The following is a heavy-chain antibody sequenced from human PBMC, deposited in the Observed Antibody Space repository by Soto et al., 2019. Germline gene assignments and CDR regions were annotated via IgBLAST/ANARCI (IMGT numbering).Heavy chain of an antibody. Sequence: ASVKVSCKASGYTFTGYYMHWVRQAPGQGLEWMGWINPNSGGTNYAQKFQGWVTMTRDTSISTAYMELSRLRSDDTAVYYCARSKQSIALDGIDYWGQGTLVTVSS. J-gene: IGHJ4*02. CDR3: ARSKQSIALDGIDY. V-gene: IGHV1-2*04. CDR2: INPNSGGT. CDR1: GYTFTGYY. D-gene: IGHD6-13*01.